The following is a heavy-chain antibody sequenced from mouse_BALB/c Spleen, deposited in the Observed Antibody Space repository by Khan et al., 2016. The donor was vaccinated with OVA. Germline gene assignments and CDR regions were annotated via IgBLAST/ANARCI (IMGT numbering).Heavy chain of an antibody. CDR3: ARDGSRYNYAMDY. J-gene: IGHJ4*01. D-gene: IGHD2-3*01. CDR1: GYSITSDYA. CDR2: ISYSGST. V-gene: IGHV3-2*02. Sequence: EVQLQESGPGLVKPSQSLSLTCTVTGYSITSDYAWNWIRQFPGNTLEWMGYISYSGSTNYNPSLKSRISITRETYKNQFILQFNSVTPEDTATYYCARDGSRYNYAMDYWGQGTSVTVSS.